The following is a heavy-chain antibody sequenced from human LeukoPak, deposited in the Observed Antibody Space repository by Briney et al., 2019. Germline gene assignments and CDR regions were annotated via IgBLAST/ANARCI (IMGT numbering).Heavy chain of an antibody. CDR1: GGSISSGGYY. CDR2: INHSGST. CDR3: ARGHRGYYDFWSGYYY. D-gene: IGHD3-3*01. V-gene: IGHV4-31*03. Sequence: PSQTLSLTCTVSGGSISSGGYYWSWIRQHPGKGLEWIGEINHSGSTNYNPSLKSRVTISVDTSKNQFSLKLSSVTAADTAVYYCARGHRGYYDFWSGYYYWGQGTLVTVSS. J-gene: IGHJ4*02.